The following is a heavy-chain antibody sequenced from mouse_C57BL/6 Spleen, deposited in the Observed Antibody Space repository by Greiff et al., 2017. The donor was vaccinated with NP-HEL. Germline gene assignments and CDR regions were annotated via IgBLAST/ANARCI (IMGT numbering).Heavy chain of an antibody. CDR2: ISDGGSYT. J-gene: IGHJ3*01. CDR3: ARGGSNYETWFAY. CDR1: GFTSSSYA. D-gene: IGHD2-5*01. V-gene: IGHV5-4*03. Sequence: EVMLVESGGGLVKPGGSLKLSCAASGFTSSSYAMSWVRQTPEKRLEWVATISDGGSYTYYPDNVKGRFTISRDNAKNNLYLQMSHLKSEDTAMYYCARGGSNYETWFAYWGQGTLVTVSA.